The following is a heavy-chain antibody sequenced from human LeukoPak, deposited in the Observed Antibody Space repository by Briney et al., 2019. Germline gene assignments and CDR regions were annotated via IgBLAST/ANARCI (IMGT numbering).Heavy chain of an antibody. CDR2: IIPIFGTA. D-gene: IGHD3-9*01. Sequence: SVKVSCKASGGTFSSYAISWVRQAPGQGLEWMGGIIPIFGTANYAQKFQGRVTITADESTSTAYMELSSLRSEDTAVYYCASNYDILTGYYPNYYYYGMDVWGQRTTVTVSS. J-gene: IGHJ6*02. V-gene: IGHV1-69*13. CDR1: GGTFSSYA. CDR3: ASNYDILTGYYPNYYYYGMDV.